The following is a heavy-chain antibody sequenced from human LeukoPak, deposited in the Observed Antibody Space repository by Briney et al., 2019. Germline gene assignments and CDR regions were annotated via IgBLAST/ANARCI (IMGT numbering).Heavy chain of an antibody. J-gene: IGHJ6*02. CDR3: ARENVLAVAGKNYYYGMDV. D-gene: IGHD6-19*01. CDR2: VGSAGDT. V-gene: IGHV3-13*01. Sequence: GGSLRLSCAASGFTLSNYDMHWVRRPAGKGLEWVSTVGSAGDTYYTDSVKGRFTSSRDDAKNSFFLQMNSLRAGDTAVYYCARENVLAVAGKNYYYGMDVWGQGITVTVSS. CDR1: GFTLSNYD.